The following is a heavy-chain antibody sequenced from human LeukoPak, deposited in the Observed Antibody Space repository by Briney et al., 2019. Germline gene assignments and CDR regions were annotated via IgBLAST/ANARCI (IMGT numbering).Heavy chain of an antibody. CDR2: ISRSGGNT. CDR3: AKDWPVSGDHYSPFDY. V-gene: IGHV3-23*01. CDR1: GFTFSDYS. D-gene: IGHD4-11*01. J-gene: IGHJ4*02. Sequence: GGSLRLSCATSGFTFSDYSMTWVRQAPGKGLEWVAAISRSGGNTYYGDSVKGRFTISRDSSKNTLHLQMDSLRAEDTAVYYCAKDWPVSGDHYSPFDYWGQGTLVTVSS.